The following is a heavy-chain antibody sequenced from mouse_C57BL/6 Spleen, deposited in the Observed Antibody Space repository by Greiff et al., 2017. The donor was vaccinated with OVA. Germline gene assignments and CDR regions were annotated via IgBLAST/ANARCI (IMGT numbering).Heavy chain of an antibody. CDR3: ASVFLPSMDY. V-gene: IGHV14-2*01. J-gene: IGHJ4*01. D-gene: IGHD5-5*01. CDR1: GFNIKDYY. Sequence: EVQLQQSGAELVKPGASVKLSCTASGFNIKDYYMHWVKQRPEQGLEWIGRIDPEDGETNYAPKFKGKATITADTSSNTAYLQLSSLTTEYTAVYYCASVFLPSMDYWGQGTSVTVSS. CDR2: IDPEDGET.